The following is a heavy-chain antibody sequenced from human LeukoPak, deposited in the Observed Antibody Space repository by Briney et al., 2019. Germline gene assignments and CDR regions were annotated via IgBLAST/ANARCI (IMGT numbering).Heavy chain of an antibody. CDR2: INPSGGTT. CDR3: ARGLGVRGGENDY. Sequence: ASVKLSCKASGYTFTSYYIHWVRQAPGQGLEWMGLINPSGGTTSSAQKFQGRVTMTRDMSTSTVYMELSSLRSEDTAVYYCARGLGVRGGENDYWGQGTLVTVSS. J-gene: IGHJ4*02. D-gene: IGHD3-10*01. V-gene: IGHV1-46*01. CDR1: GYTFTSYY.